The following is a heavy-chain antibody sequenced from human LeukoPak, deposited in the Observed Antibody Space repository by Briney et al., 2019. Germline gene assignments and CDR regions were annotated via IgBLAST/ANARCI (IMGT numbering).Heavy chain of an antibody. CDR1: GFTFSTYT. D-gene: IGHD3-16*01. Sequence: GGSLRLSCAASGFTFSTYTMSWVRQAPGKGLEWVSGISGSGESTYYADSVKGRFTISRDDSKNTLYLQMNRLRAEDTAVYYCAKVWAARYFDSWGQGTLVTVSS. CDR2: ISGSGEST. CDR3: AKVWAARYFDS. V-gene: IGHV3-23*01. J-gene: IGHJ4*02.